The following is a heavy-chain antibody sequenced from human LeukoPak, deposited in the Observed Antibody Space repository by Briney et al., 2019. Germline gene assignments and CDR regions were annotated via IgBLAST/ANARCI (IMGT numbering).Heavy chain of an antibody. CDR2: INSDGSST. Sequence: PGGSLRLSCAASGFTFSSYWMHWVRQAPGKGLVWVSRINSDGSSTSYADSAKGRFTISRDNAKNTLYLQMNSLRAEDTAVYYCARDGDGDYVDYWVQGTLVTVSS. J-gene: IGHJ4*02. CDR1: GFTFSSYW. CDR3: ARDGDGDYVDY. D-gene: IGHD2-21*02. V-gene: IGHV3-74*01.